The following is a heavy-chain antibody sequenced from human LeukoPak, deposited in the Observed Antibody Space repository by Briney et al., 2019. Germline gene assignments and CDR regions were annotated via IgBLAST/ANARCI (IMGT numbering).Heavy chain of an antibody. D-gene: IGHD3-10*01. Sequence: GGSLRLSCAASGFTFSSYWISWVRQAPGKGLEWVANIKQDGSEKYYVDSVKGRFTISRDNAKNSLYLQMNSLRAEDTAVYYCARVRYYYGPGSYHFDYWGQGTLVTVSS. CDR3: ARVRYYYGPGSYHFDY. CDR1: GFTFSSYW. V-gene: IGHV3-7*01. J-gene: IGHJ4*02. CDR2: IKQDGSEK.